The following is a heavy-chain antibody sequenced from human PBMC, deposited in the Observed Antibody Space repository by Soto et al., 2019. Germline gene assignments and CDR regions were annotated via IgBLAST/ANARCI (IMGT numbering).Heavy chain of an antibody. CDR3: GKSDSNGYYDRF. D-gene: IGHD3-22*01. Sequence: EVQVVESGGGLVQPGGSLRLSCAASGFTVSTNYMTWVRQAPGKGLEWVSVLYRGGNTYYAQSVKGRFTISRDNYKNTLFLQMDSLRTEDTAIYYCGKSDSNGYYDRFWGQGTLVTVSS. J-gene: IGHJ4*02. V-gene: IGHV3-66*01. CDR2: LYRGGNT. CDR1: GFTVSTNY.